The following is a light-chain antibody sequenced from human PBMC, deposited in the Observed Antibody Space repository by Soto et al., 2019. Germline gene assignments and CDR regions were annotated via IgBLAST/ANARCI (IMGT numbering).Light chain of an antibody. CDR1: QSVSSN. CDR3: QHYNNWPPWT. J-gene: IGKJ1*01. Sequence: IVMTQSPATLSVSPGERATLSCRASQSVSSNLAWYQQKPGQAPRLLIYGASTRATGIPARFSGSGSGTDFTLTISSLQSEDFAVYYCQHYNNWPPWTFGQGTKGEIK. CDR2: GAS. V-gene: IGKV3-15*01.